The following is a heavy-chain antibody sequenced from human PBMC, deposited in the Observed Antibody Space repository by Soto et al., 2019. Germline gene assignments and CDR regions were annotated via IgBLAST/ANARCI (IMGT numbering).Heavy chain of an antibody. CDR1: GYTFTNYA. CDR2: INAGNGNT. D-gene: IGHD5-12*01. V-gene: IGHV1-3*05. Sequence: QVQLVQSGAEEKKPGASVKVSCKASGYTFTNYAMHWVRQAPGQRLEWMEWINAGNGNTKYSQKFQGRGTITRATSASTAHMELRRLRSEDTAVYYCARVSGYYLPDYWGPGTLVTVSS. J-gene: IGHJ4*02. CDR3: ARVSGYYLPDY.